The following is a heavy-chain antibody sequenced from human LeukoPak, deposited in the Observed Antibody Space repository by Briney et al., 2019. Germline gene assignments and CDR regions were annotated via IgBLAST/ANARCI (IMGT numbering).Heavy chain of an antibody. V-gene: IGHV1-46*01. CDR3: ARDTNPSYSGWSNLPDY. CDR1: GYIFTSYY. J-gene: IGHJ4*02. Sequence: ASVKVSCKASGYIFTSYYMHWVRRAPGQGLEWMGIINPSGGSTSYAQKFQGRVTMTRDTSTSTVYVELSSLRSEDTAVYYCARDTNPSYSGWSNLPDYWGQGTLVTVSS. CDR2: INPSGGST. D-gene: IGHD6-19*01.